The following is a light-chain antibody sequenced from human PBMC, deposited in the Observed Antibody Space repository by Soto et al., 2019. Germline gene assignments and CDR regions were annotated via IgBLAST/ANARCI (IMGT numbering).Light chain of an antibody. CDR1: QTVNTY. CDR3: QQGYSNPWT. J-gene: IGKJ1*01. Sequence: DSQMTQSPSSLSASIGDRVTITCRASQTVNTYLHWYQQKPGKAPKLLIYAASNLQSGVPSRFSGSGSGTNFTLSLNSLQPEDFATYYCQQGYSNPWTFGQGTKVDI. CDR2: AAS. V-gene: IGKV1-39*01.